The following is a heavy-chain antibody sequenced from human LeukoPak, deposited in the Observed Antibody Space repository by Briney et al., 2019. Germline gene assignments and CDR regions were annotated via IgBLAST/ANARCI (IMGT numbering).Heavy chain of an antibody. Sequence: ASVKVSCKTSGYTFTGYYIHWVRRAPGQGLEWPGRINPNSGGTSSAQKFQGRVTMTRDTSITTAYMELSSLRFDDTAVYYCARAMDDYGKNWFDPWGQGTLVTVSS. CDR3: ARAMDDYGKNWFDP. J-gene: IGHJ5*02. V-gene: IGHV1-2*06. CDR1: GYTFTGYY. D-gene: IGHD4-17*01. CDR2: INPNSGGT.